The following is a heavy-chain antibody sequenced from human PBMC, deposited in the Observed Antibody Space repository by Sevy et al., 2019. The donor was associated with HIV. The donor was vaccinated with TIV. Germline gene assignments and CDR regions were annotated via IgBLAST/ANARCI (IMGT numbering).Heavy chain of an antibody. Sequence: GGSQRLSCAASGFSLNSYWMSWVRQAPGKGLEWVANIKQDGSVKYYVDSVKGRFTISRDNARNLPYLQMNSLRAEDTALYYCVRAIAADGSFWGQGTLVTVSS. CDR3: VRAIAADGSF. V-gene: IGHV3-7*01. CDR1: GFSLNSYW. CDR2: IKQDGSVK. D-gene: IGHD6-13*01. J-gene: IGHJ4*02.